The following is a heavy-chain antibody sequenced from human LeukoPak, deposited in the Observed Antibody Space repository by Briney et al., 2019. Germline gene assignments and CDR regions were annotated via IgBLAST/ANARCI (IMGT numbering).Heavy chain of an antibody. CDR2: IYIGDSDT. Sequence: YWSWIRQPPGKGLEWMGIIYIGDSDTRYSPSFQGQVTISADKSINTAYLQWSSLKASDTALYYCASAYSYIHFDYWGQGTLVTVSS. CDR3: ASAYSYIHFDY. CDR1: YW. D-gene: IGHD5-18*01. V-gene: IGHV5-51*01. J-gene: IGHJ4*02.